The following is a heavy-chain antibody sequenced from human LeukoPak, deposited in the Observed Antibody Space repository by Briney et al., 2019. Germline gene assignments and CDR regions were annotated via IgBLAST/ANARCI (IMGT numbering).Heavy chain of an antibody. D-gene: IGHD2-2*01. CDR1: GGSFSGYY. V-gene: IGHV4-34*01. CDR3: ARGRLLGYCSSTSCPSGYYYMDV. CDR2: INHSGST. J-gene: IGHJ6*03. Sequence: SETLSLTCAVYGGSFSGYYWIWIRQPPGKGKEWIGEINHSGSTNYNTSLKSRVTISVDTSKNQFSLKLSSVTAADTAVYYCARGRLLGYCSSTSCPSGYYYMDVWGKGTTVTVSS.